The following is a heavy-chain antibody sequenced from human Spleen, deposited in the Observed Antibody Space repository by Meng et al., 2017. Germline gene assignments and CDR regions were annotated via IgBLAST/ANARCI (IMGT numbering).Heavy chain of an antibody. CDR3: ARVHSSGYAFDI. Sequence: GESLKISCAASGFTFNNHILNWVRQAPGKGLVWVSRINTDGTTTTYADSVKDRFTISRDNAKNSLYLQMNSLRAEDTAVYYCARVHSSGYAFDIWGQGTMVTVSS. CDR2: INTDGTTT. D-gene: IGHD6-19*01. J-gene: IGHJ3*02. V-gene: IGHV3-74*01. CDR1: GFTFNNHI.